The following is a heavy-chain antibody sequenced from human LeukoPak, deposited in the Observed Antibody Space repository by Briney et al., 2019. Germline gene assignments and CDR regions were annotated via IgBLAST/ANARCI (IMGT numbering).Heavy chain of an antibody. CDR1: GYTSTGYY. CDR3: ARGGGRAVAGSGY. J-gene: IGHJ4*02. Sequence: SSVKVSCKASGYTSTGYYMHWVRQAPGQGLAWMGWVNLNRGGPNYAQKFQGWVTMTRDTSISTAYMELSRLSSDDTAVYYCARGGGRAVAGSGYWGQGTLVTVSS. CDR2: VNLNRGGP. D-gene: IGHD6-19*01. V-gene: IGHV1-2*04.